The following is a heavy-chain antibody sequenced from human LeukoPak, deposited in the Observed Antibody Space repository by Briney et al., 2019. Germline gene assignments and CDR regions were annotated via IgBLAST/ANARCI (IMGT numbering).Heavy chain of an antibody. V-gene: IGHV3-64D*06. D-gene: IGHD5-18*01. CDR3: VKGGKYSRDAFDI. CDR1: GFTFSSYA. CDR2: VSDNGGST. Sequence: AGGSLRLSCSASGFTFSSYAMHWVRQAPRKGLEYVSAVSDNGGSTYYADSVKGRFTISRDNSKNTLYLQMSSLRAEDTAVYYCVKGGKYSRDAFDIWGQGTMVTVSS. J-gene: IGHJ3*02.